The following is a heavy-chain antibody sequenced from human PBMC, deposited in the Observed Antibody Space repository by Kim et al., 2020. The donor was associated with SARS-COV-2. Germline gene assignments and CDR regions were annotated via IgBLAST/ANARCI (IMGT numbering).Heavy chain of an antibody. CDR3: TRVRGYSSGWHGWFDP. D-gene: IGHD6-19*01. V-gene: IGHV3-49*03. Sequence: GGSLRLSCTASGFTFGDYAMSWFRQAPGKGLEWVGFIRSKAYGGTTEYAASVKGRFTISRYDSKSIAYLQMNSLKTEDTAVYYCTRVRGYSSGWHGWFDPWGQGTLVTVSS. CDR2: IRSKAYGGTT. CDR1: GFTFGDYA. J-gene: IGHJ5*02.